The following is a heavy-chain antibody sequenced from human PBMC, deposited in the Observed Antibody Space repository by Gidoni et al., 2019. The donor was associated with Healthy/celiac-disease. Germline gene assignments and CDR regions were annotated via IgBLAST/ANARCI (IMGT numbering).Heavy chain of an antibody. D-gene: IGHD4-17*01. V-gene: IGHV4-30-4*01. CDR2: IYYSGST. J-gene: IGHJ4*02. Sequence: QVQLQESGPGLVTPSQTLSLTCTVSGGSISSGDYYWSWIRQPPGKGLEWIGYIYYSGSTYSTPSLKSQVTISVDPPKTQSPLKLGPVTAADTAVYYCARDGVGDYGDFYDYWGQGTLVTVSS. CDR1: GGSISSGDYY. CDR3: ARDGVGDYGDFYDY.